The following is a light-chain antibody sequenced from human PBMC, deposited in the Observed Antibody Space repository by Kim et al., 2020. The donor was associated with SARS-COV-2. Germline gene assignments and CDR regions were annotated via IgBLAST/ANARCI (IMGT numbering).Light chain of an antibody. Sequence: QSVLTQPPSASGTPGQRVTISCSGSSSNIGINIVSWYKQLPGTAPKLHIYSNNQRPSGVSDRFSGSKSGTSASLDISGLQSEDEADYYCAAWDNSLNVWVFGGGTQLTVL. V-gene: IGLV1-44*01. J-gene: IGLJ3*02. CDR3: AAWDNSLNVWV. CDR2: SNN. CDR1: SSNIGINI.